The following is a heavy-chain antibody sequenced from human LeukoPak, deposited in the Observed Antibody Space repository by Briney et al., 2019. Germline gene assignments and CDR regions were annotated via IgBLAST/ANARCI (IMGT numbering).Heavy chain of an antibody. Sequence: GGSLRLSCAASGFTFSNYAMTWVRQAPGKGLEWVSAISGSDGGTYYSGSVTGRFTISRDNSKNTLYLQLTSLRTDDTAVYYCAKDGYDFWSAYQIELWGQGNLVTVSS. CDR2: ISGSDGGT. J-gene: IGHJ4*02. V-gene: IGHV3-23*01. CDR3: AKDGYDFWSAYQIEL. D-gene: IGHD3-3*01. CDR1: GFTFSNYA.